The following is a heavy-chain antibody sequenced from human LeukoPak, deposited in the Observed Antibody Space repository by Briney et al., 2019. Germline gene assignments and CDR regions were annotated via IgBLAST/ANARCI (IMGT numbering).Heavy chain of an antibody. CDR2: INPNSGGT. Sequence: ASVRVSCKASGYTFTGYYVHWVRQAPGQGLEWMGWINPNSGGTNYAQKFHGRVTMTRYTSISTAYMELSRLRSDDTAVYYCARFEDFWMFDPWGQGTLLTVSS. CDR1: GYTFTGYY. J-gene: IGHJ5*02. CDR3: ARFEDFWMFDP. D-gene: IGHD3-3*01. V-gene: IGHV1-2*02.